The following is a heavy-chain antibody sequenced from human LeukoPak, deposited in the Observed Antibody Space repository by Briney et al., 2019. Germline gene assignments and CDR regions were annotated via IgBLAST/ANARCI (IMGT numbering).Heavy chain of an antibody. D-gene: IGHD6-13*01. Sequence: SETLSLTCAVYGGSFSGYYWSWIRQPPGKGLEWIGEINHRGSTNYNPSLKSRVTISVDTSKNQFSLKLSSVTAADTAVYYCARGSSSSWYSAYYFDYWGQGTLVTVSS. V-gene: IGHV4-34*01. CDR2: INHRGST. CDR3: ARGSSSSWYSAYYFDY. CDR1: GGSFSGYY. J-gene: IGHJ4*02.